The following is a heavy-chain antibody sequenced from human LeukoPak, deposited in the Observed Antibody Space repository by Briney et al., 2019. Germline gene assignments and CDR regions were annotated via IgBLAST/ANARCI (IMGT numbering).Heavy chain of an antibody. D-gene: IGHD2-2*02. J-gene: IGHJ3*02. CDR1: GVSFSGYY. Sequence: TSETLSLTCAVYGVSFSGYYWSWIRQPPGKGLEWIGEINHSGSTNYNPSLKSRVTISVDTSKNQFSLKLSSVTAADTAVYYCARGPKYAYCSSTSCYSAFDIWGRGTMVTVSS. CDR2: INHSGST. V-gene: IGHV4-34*01. CDR3: ARGPKYAYCSSTSCYSAFDI.